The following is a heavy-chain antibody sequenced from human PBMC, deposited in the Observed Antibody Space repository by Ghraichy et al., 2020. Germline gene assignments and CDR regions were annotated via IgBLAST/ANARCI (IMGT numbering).Heavy chain of an antibody. V-gene: IGHV3-30*04. D-gene: IGHD2/OR15-2a*01. CDR2: ISYDGSNE. J-gene: IGHJ4*02. CDR3: ARDGYELYGNYYFDY. Sequence: SLNISCAASGFTFSSYAMHWVRQAPGKGLEWVAVISYDGSNEFYADSVKGRFTISRDKSRNTLYLQMNSLRAEDTAVYYCARDGYELYGNYYFDYWGQGNLVTVSS. CDR1: GFTFSSYA.